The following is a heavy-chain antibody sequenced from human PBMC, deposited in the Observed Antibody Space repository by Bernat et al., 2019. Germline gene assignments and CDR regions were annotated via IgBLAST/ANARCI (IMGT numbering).Heavy chain of an antibody. CDR1: GGSISSSSYY. J-gene: IGHJ4*02. CDR3: ARHVRNHYYDSSGSLGDFDY. V-gene: IGHV4-39*01. CDR2: IYYSWST. Sequence: QLQLQESGPGLVKPSETLSLTCTVSGGSISSSSYYWGWIRQPPGKGLEWIGSIYYSWSTYYNPSLKSRVTISVDTSKNQFSLKLSSVTAADTAVYYCARHVRNHYYDSSGSLGDFDYWGQGTLVTVSS. D-gene: IGHD3-22*01.